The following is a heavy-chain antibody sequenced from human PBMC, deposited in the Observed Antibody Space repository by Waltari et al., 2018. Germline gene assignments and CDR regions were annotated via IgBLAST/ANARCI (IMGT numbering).Heavy chain of an antibody. CDR2: ISYSGGT. V-gene: IGHV4-39*01. CDR1: GGSITSSSYF. D-gene: IGHD3-3*02. CDR3: ARFSKSANWFDP. J-gene: IGHJ5*02. Sequence: QLQLQESGPGLVKPSETLSLTCTVSGGSITSSSYFWGWIRQPPGKGLEWIGTISYSGGTYYHPSLMSRVTISVDTSKNQFSLKLSSVTAAETAVFYCARFSKSANWFDPWGQGTLVTVSS.